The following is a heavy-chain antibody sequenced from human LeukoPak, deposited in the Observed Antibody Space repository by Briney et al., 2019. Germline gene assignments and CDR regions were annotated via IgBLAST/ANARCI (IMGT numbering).Heavy chain of an antibody. D-gene: IGHD3-10*01. Sequence: EALRSSCKASAYTSTHQCSGWLRRLPARGLQWMGIIYPRDSDTIYSPSFQGHVTISADTSINTAYLEWSSLEASDTAIYYCARHSDVIGAIWGQGTLVTVSS. CDR1: AYTSTHQC. CDR2: IYPRDSDT. J-gene: IGHJ4*02. V-gene: IGHV5-51*01. CDR3: ARHSDVIGAI.